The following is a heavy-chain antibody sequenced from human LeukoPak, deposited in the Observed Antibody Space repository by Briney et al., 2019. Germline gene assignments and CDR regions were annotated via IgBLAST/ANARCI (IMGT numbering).Heavy chain of an antibody. D-gene: IGHD6-13*01. CDR3: AKGRWSSSSSDAFDI. V-gene: IGHV3-9*01. CDR2: ISWNSGSI. J-gene: IGHJ3*02. CDR1: GFTFDDYA. Sequence: GGSLRLSCAASGFTFDDYAMHWVRQAPGKGLEWVSGISWNSGSIGYADSVKGRFTISRDNAKNSLYLQMNSLRAEDTALYYCAKGRWSSSSSDAFDIWGHGTMVTVSS.